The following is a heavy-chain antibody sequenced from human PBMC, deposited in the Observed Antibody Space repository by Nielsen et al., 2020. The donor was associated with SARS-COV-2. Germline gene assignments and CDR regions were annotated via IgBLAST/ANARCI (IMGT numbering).Heavy chain of an antibody. V-gene: IGHV3-30*04. CDR1: GFTFSSYA. Sequence: GESLKISCAASGFTFSSYAMHWVRQAPGKGLEWVAVISYDGSNKYYADSVKGRFTISRDNSKNTLYLQMNSLRAEDTAVYYCARDLAPMATNYYYYGMDVWGQGTTVTVSS. CDR2: ISYDGSNK. J-gene: IGHJ6*02. CDR3: ARDLAPMATNYYYYGMDV. D-gene: IGHD5-24*01.